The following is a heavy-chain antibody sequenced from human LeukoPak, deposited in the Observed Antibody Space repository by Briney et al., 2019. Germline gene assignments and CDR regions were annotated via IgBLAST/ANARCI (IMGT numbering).Heavy chain of an antibody. V-gene: IGHV1-2*02. Sequence: GASVKVSCKTSGYNFIDYYVYWVRQAPGQRLEWMGGINPNGGGTNYAQKFQGRVTMTRDTSITTAYMELSSLRSDDTAVYFCARDLAYGDPPSGFDPWGQGTLVTVSS. J-gene: IGHJ5*02. CDR1: GYNFIDYY. D-gene: IGHD4-17*01. CDR3: ARDLAYGDPPSGFDP. CDR2: INPNGGGT.